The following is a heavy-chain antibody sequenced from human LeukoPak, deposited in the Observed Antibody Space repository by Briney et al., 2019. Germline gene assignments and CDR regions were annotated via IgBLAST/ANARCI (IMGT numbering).Heavy chain of an antibody. CDR3: ARLDCSSTSCYEGPLDY. J-gene: IGHJ4*02. Sequence: GESLKLSCKGSGYSFTSYWIGWVRQLPGKGLECMGIIYPGDSDTRYSPSFQGHVTISADKSIRTAYLQWSSLTASDTAMYYCARLDCSSTSCYEGPLDYWGQGTLVTVSS. CDR2: IYPGDSDT. CDR1: GYSFTSYW. V-gene: IGHV5-51*01. D-gene: IGHD2-2*01.